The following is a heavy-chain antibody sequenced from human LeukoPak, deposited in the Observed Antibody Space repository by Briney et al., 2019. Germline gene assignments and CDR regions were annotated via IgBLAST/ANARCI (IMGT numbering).Heavy chain of an antibody. J-gene: IGHJ6*02. CDR3: ASLYCTNGVCYPDYYGMDV. CDR2: IIPIFGTA. V-gene: IGHV1-69*13. CDR1: GGTFSSYA. D-gene: IGHD2-8*01. Sequence: GASVKVSCKASGGTFSSYAISWVRQAPGQGLEWMGGIIPIFGTANYAQKFQGRVTITADESTSTAYMELSSLRSEDTAVYHCASLYCTNGVCYPDYYGMDVWGQGTTVTVSS.